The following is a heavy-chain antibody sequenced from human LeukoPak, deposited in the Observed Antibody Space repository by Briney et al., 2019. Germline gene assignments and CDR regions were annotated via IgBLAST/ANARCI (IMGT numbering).Heavy chain of an antibody. V-gene: IGHV4-59*01. CDR2: TFYSGST. CDR1: GASISSYY. CDR3: ASGPYPAAGTDHQFDY. D-gene: IGHD6-13*01. Sequence: SETLSLTCTVSGASISSYYWSWLRQPPGKGLEWIGYTFYSGSTLYNPSLQSRVTISVDTSKNQFSLKLTSVTAADTAVYYCASGPYPAAGTDHQFDYWGQGTLVTVSS. J-gene: IGHJ4*02.